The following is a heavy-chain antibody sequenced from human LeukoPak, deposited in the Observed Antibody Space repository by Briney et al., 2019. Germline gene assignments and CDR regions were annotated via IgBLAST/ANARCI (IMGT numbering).Heavy chain of an antibody. CDR3: ARHILGGPAFDM. Sequence: PGGSLRLSCKGSGFSFSTYWISWVREMPGKGLGWMGTMDPSDSYTNYSPSFQGHVTISADKSISTAYLQWSSLKASDIAMYYCARHILGGPAFDMWGQGTMVTVSS. V-gene: IGHV5-10-1*01. CDR2: MDPSDSYT. D-gene: IGHD1-26*01. CDR1: GFSFSTYW. J-gene: IGHJ3*02.